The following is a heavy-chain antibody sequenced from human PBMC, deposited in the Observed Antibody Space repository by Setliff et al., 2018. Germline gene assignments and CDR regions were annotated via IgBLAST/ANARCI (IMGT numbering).Heavy chain of an antibody. Sequence: PGGSLRLSCVASGFTFSNNAMNWVRQAPGKGLEWVAYITSSGSTVFYADSVKGRFTISRDNAKNSLYLQMNSLRVEDTAVYYCARDSGLATDYWGQGTLVTVSS. J-gene: IGHJ4*02. V-gene: IGHV3-48*04. D-gene: IGHD6-19*01. CDR2: ITSSGSTV. CDR1: GFTFSNNA. CDR3: ARDSGLATDY.